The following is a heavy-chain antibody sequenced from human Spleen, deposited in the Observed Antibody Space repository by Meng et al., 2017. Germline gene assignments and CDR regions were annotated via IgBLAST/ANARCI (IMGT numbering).Heavy chain of an antibody. CDR3: ARDPLGIVVAATGAH. V-gene: IGHV3-11*01. D-gene: IGHD6-19*01. CDR2: ISSSGTTI. Sequence: GESLKISCAASGFSVSDYYMSWIRQAPGKGLEWVSYISSSGTTIYYADSVKGRFTMSRDNSKNSIYLQMNSLRAEDTAVYYCARDPLGIVVAATGAHWGQGSLVTVSS. CDR1: GFSVSDYY. J-gene: IGHJ4*02.